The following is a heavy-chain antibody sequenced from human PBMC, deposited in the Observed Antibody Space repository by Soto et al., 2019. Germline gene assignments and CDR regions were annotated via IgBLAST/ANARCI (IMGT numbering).Heavy chain of an antibody. V-gene: IGHV5-51*01. CDR3: ARTGPSYYDILTGYYDAFDI. D-gene: IGHD3-9*01. J-gene: IGHJ3*02. CDR2: IYPGDSDT. Sequence: GESLKISCNGSGYSFTIYWIGWVRQMPGKGLEWMGIIYPGDSDTRYSPSFQGQVTISADKSISTAYLQWSSLKASDTAMYYCARTGPSYYDILTGYYDAFDIWGQGTMVTVS. CDR1: GYSFTIYW.